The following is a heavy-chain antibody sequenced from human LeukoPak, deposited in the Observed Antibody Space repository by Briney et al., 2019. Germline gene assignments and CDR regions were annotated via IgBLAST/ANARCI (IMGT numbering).Heavy chain of an antibody. Sequence: SVRVSCKASGGTFSSYAISWVRQAPGQGLEWMGGIIPVFGTANYAQKFQGRVTITADESTSTAYMELSSLRSEDTAVYYCARNDYGDDDAFDIWGQGTMVTVSS. V-gene: IGHV1-69*13. CDR2: IIPVFGTA. CDR1: GGTFSSYA. D-gene: IGHD4-17*01. CDR3: ARNDYGDDDAFDI. J-gene: IGHJ3*02.